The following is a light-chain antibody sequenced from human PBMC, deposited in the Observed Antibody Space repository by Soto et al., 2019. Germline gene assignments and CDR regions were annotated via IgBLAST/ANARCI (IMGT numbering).Light chain of an antibody. V-gene: IGKV3-11*01. CDR1: QSFRGL. Sequence: EVVLTQSPVTLSLSPGERATLSCRASQSFRGLLAWYQQKPGQAPRLLIYDAYNRATGIPPRFSGSGSGTDFTLTISSLEPEDSAVSYCQQRHMWPITFGQGKRLESK. CDR2: DAY. J-gene: IGKJ5*01. CDR3: QQRHMWPIT.